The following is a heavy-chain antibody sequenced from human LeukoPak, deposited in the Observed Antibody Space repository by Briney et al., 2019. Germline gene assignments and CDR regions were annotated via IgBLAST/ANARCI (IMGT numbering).Heavy chain of an antibody. J-gene: IGHJ4*02. CDR1: GFTFSFYS. CDR2: IDIFSTTI. D-gene: IGHD1-1*01. V-gene: IGHV3-48*02. CDR3: ARDRGVTTRPRGYFDY. Sequence: PGGSLRLSCAASGFTFSFYSMNWVRQAPGKGLEWVSYIDIFSTTIYYADSVKGRFTVSRDSAKKSLYLQMNSLRDEDTAVYYCARDRGVTTRPRGYFDYWGQGTLVTASS.